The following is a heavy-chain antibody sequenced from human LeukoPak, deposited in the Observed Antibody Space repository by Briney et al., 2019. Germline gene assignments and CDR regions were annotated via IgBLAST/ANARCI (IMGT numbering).Heavy chain of an antibody. J-gene: IGHJ4*02. V-gene: IGHV3-30-3*01. D-gene: IGHD6-19*01. CDR1: GFTFSSYA. CDR2: ISYDGSNK. Sequence: GGSLRLSCAASGFTFSSYAMHWVRQAPGKGLEWVAVISYDGSNKYYADSVKGRFTISRDNSKNTLYLQMNSLRAEDTAVYYCAKEGQQWPRPPNDYWGQGTLVTVSS. CDR3: AKEGQQWPRPPNDY.